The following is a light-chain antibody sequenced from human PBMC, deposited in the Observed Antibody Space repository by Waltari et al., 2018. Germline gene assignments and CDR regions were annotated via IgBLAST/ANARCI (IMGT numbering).Light chain of an antibody. V-gene: IGKV4-1*01. CDR1: QSVFYSSTNKNN. CDR2: WAS. CDR3: QQYYSTPWT. J-gene: IGKJ1*01. Sequence: EIVSTQSPHSLAVSLGERVTIKCKASQSVFYSSTNKNNLAWYHQKPGQPPKLLIYWASTRESWVPDRFSGSGSGTDFTLTIGSLQAEDVAVYYCQQYYSTPWTFGQGTKVEIK.